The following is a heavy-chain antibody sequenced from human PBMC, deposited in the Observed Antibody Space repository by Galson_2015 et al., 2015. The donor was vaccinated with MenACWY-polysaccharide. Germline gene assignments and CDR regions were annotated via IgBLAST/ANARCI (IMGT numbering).Heavy chain of an antibody. D-gene: IGHD3-22*01. CDR2: ISDAGSSK. V-gene: IGHV3-30*03. CDR3: AAEHDSSP. J-gene: IGHJ5*02. CDR1: GFTFSRYG. Sequence: SLRLACGACGFTFSRYGMHWVRQARGRGLGWVAVISDAGSSKYYADSVKGRFTISRDNSRSTLYLQMNSLRAEDTAVYYCAAEHDSSPWVQGTLVAVSS.